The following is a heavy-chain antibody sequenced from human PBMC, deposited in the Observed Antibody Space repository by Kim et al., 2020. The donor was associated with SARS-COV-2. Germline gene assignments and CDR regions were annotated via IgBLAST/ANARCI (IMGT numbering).Heavy chain of an antibody. V-gene: IGHV1-69*13. Sequence: SVKVSCKASGGTFSSYAISWVRQAPGQGLEWMGGIIPIFGTANYAQKFQGRVTITADESTSTAYMELSSLRSEDTAVYYCARATRGRQLVVYYYGMDVWGQGTTVTVSS. D-gene: IGHD6-13*01. CDR2: IIPIFGTA. J-gene: IGHJ6*02. CDR1: GGTFSSYA. CDR3: ARATRGRQLVVYYYGMDV.